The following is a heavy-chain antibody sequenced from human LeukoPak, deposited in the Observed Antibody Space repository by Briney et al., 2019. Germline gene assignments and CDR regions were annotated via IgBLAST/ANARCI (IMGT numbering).Heavy chain of an antibody. V-gene: IGHV4-38-2*02. D-gene: IGHD5-24*01. CDR3: ARRRDGYNEDLFAD. CDR2: IYHSGRT. J-gene: IGHJ4*02. CDR1: GYSISSGYY. Sequence: PSETLSLICTVSGYSISSGYYWGWIRQPPGKGLEWIGSIYHSGRTFYNQTLKSRVTISVDTSKNQFSLKLSSVTAAATAVYYCARRRDGYNEDLFADWSQGTLVTVS.